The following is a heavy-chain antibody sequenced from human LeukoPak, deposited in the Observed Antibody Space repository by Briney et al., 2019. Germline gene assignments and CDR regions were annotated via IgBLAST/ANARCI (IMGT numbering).Heavy chain of an antibody. CDR2: INPSGGDT. CDR3: ARALSSSCYSLAGF. CDR1: GYAYNTYY. Sequence: ASGKVSCKASGYAYNTYYMHWVRQATGQWLEWVGLINPSGGDTNYARKFQGRVTMTRATSTSTVYMELNRLRSDDTAVYYCARALSSSCYSLAGFWGQGTPITVSS. D-gene: IGHD2-2*02. J-gene: IGHJ4*02. V-gene: IGHV1-46*02.